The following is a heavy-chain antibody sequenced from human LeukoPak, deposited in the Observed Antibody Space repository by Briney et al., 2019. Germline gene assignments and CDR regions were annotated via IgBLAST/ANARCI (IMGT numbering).Heavy chain of an antibody. Sequence: GGSLRLSCAASGFTFSSYSMNWVRQAPGKGLEWVSSISSSSSYIYYADSVKGRFTISRDNAKNSLYLQMNSLRAEDTAVYYCARDSSSDWFDPWGQGTLVTVSS. CDR1: GFTFSSYS. CDR3: ARDSSSDWFDP. V-gene: IGHV3-21*01. D-gene: IGHD6-6*01. J-gene: IGHJ5*02. CDR2: ISSSSSYI.